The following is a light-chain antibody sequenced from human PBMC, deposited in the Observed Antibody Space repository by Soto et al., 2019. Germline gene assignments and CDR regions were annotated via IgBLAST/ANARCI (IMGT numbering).Light chain of an antibody. V-gene: IGLV2-8*01. J-gene: IGLJ3*02. CDR2: EVT. CDR3: TSYVGNDIWV. CDR1: SSDVGAYKY. Sequence: QCALTQPPSGSGSPGQSVTISCTGTSSDVGAYKYVSWYQQYPGKAPKLMIYEVTKRPSGVPDRFSGSKSGNTASLTVSGLQAEDEADYYCTSYVGNDIWVFGGGTKVTVL.